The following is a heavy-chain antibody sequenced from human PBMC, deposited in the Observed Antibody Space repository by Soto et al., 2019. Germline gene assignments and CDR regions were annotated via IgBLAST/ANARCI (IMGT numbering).Heavy chain of an antibody. Sequence: PSETLSLTCTVSGGSITSFYWSWIRQPPGKRLEWIGYIYYNGDTNYNPSLKSRVTMSVDTSKNQVSLNLASVTSADTAVYYCARRNYNYGMDVWGQGTTVTVS. J-gene: IGHJ6*02. CDR1: GGSITSFY. V-gene: IGHV4-59*08. CDR3: ARRNYNYGMDV. CDR2: IYYNGDT.